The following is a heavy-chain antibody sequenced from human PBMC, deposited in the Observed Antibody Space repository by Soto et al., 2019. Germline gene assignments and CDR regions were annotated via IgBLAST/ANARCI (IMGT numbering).Heavy chain of an antibody. CDR2: IYYSGST. CDR1: GGSISSSSYY. CDR3: ASLTMIVVVRFDY. J-gene: IGHJ4*02. D-gene: IGHD3-22*01. V-gene: IGHV4-39*01. Sequence: QLQLQESGPGLVKPSETLSLTCTVSGGSISSSSYYWGWIRQPPGKGLEWIGSIYYSGSTYYNPSLKSRVTISVDTSKNQFSLKLSSVTAADTAVYYCASLTMIVVVRFDYWGQGTLVTVSS.